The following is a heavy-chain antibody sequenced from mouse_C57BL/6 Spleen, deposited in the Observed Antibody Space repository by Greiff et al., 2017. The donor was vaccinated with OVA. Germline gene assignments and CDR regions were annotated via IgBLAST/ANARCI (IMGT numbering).Heavy chain of an antibody. D-gene: IGHD1-1*01. CDR2: IYPRDGST. J-gene: IGHJ2*01. CDR3: ARCYYGSSWGGYFGY. V-gene: IGHV1-85*01. Sequence: QVQLKESGPELVKPGASVKLSCKASGYTFTSYDINWVKQRPGQGLEWIGWIYPRDGSTKYNEKFKGKATLTVDTSSSTAYMELHSLTSEDSAVYFCARCYYGSSWGGYFGYWGQGTTLTVSS. CDR1: GYTFTSYD.